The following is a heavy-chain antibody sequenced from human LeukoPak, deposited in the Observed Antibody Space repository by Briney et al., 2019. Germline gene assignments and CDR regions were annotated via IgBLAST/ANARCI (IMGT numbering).Heavy chain of an antibody. CDR3: ARESTYSYAYALDY. V-gene: IGHV3-7*01. J-gene: IGHJ4*02. Sequence: GGSLRLSRAASGFTFSNYWMSWVRQAPGKGLEWVANMKQDGSEIYYVDSVKGRFTISRDNADNSLYLQMNSLRAEDTAVYYCARESTYSYAYALDYWGQGTLVTVSS. CDR2: MKQDGSEI. D-gene: IGHD5-18*01. CDR1: GFTFSNYW.